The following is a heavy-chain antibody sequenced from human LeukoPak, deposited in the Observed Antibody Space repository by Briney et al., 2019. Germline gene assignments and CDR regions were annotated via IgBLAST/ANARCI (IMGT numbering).Heavy chain of an antibody. D-gene: IGHD1-26*01. CDR3: ARDPRVGVTAAGFFHH. Sequence: GGSLRLSCAASGFTFSNYALGWVRQAPGKGLEWVSGADGGGPNTLYADSVKGRFTISRDNSKSILYLQMNSLRAEDTAVYYCARDPRVGVTAAGFFHHWGQGTPVTVSS. CDR1: GFTFSNYA. CDR2: ADGGGPNT. V-gene: IGHV3-23*01. J-gene: IGHJ1*01.